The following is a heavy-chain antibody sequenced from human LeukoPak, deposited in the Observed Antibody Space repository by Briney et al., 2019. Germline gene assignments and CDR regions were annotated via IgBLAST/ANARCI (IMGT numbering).Heavy chain of an antibody. D-gene: IGHD1-26*01. CDR1: GDSVSFHF. CDR3: ATLGRAAGNAFDI. Sequence: SETLSLTCSVSGDSVSFHFWSWIRQPPGKGLEWIGHTYYGGSTDYNPSLASRVTVSADTSKNQFSLKLSSVTAADTAVYYCATLGRAAGNAFDIWGQGTVVIVSS. J-gene: IGHJ3*02. CDR2: TYYGGST. V-gene: IGHV4-59*02.